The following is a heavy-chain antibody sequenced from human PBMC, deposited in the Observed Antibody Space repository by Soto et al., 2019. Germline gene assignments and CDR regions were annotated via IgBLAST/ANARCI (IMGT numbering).Heavy chain of an antibody. CDR1: GFIFSGSA. J-gene: IGHJ2*01. V-gene: IGHV3-73*02. Sequence: EVQLVESGGGLVQPGGSLKLSCAASGFIFSGSAIHWVRQASGKGLEWVGRIRSKVNNYATAYAASMKGRFTISRDDSKNTAYLQMNSLKSEDTAVYYCTRWAVTYGWYFDLWCRGTLVTVSS. CDR2: IRSKVNNYAT. CDR3: TRWAVTYGWYFDL. D-gene: IGHD4-17*01.